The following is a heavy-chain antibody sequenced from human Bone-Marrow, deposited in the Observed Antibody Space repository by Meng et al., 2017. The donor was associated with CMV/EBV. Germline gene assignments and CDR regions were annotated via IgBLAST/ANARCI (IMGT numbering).Heavy chain of an antibody. CDR3: ARGYYDFWSGYTWYYGMDV. Sequence: GSLRLSCTVSGGSISSYYWSWIRQPPGKGLEWIGYIYYSGSTNYNPSLKSRVTISVDTSKNQFSLKLSSVTAADTAVYYCARGYYDFWSGYTWYYGMDVWGQGTTVTVSS. J-gene: IGHJ6*02. V-gene: IGHV4-59*01. D-gene: IGHD3-3*01. CDR1: GGSISSYY. CDR2: IYYSGST.